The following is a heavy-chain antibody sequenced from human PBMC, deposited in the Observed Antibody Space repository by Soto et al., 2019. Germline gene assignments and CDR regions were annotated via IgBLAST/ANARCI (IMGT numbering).Heavy chain of an antibody. CDR1: GFPFSSYG. CDR3: AKDISGRDTAMGTDAFDIWGFDI. V-gene: IGHV3-30*18. CDR2: ISYDGSNK. Sequence: PGGSLSLSCAASGFPFSSYGMHWVRQAPGKGLEWVAVISYDGSNKYYADSVKGRFTISRDNSKNTLYLQMNSLRAEDTAVYYCAKDISGRDTAMGTDAFDIWGFDIWGQGTMVTVSS. J-gene: IGHJ3*02. D-gene: IGHD5-18*01.